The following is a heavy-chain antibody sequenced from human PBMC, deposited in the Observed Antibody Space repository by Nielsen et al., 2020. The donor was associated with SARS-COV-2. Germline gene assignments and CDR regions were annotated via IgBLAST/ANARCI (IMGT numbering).Heavy chain of an antibody. D-gene: IGHD2-8*01. CDR1: GCSIRSEGSY. V-gene: IGHV4-31*03. Sequence: SDTLSLTCTVSGCSIRSEGSYWSWIRQHPRKGLEWIGDRAYSGNTYYNPSLKSRLSIYVDTSKNLFSLRLTSVTTADTATYYCARGNGWFDPWGQGTRVTVSS. J-gene: IGHJ5*02. CDR3: ARGNGWFDP. CDR2: RAYSGNT.